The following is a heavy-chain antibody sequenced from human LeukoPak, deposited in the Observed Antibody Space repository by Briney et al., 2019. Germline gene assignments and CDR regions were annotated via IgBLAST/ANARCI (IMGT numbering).Heavy chain of an antibody. CDR1: GFTFSSYA. V-gene: IGHV3-64*01. D-gene: IGHD2-2*01. J-gene: IGHJ4*02. CDR3: ARDRDCSSTSCYAPFDY. Sequence: GGSLRLSCAASGFTFSSYAMHWVRQAPGKGLEYVSAISSNGGSTYYANSVKGRFTISRDNSKNTLYLQMGSLRAEDMAVYYCARDRDCSSTSCYAPFDYWGRGTLVTVSS. CDR2: ISSNGGST.